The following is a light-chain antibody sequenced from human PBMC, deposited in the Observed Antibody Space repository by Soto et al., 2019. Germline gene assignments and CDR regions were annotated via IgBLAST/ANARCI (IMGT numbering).Light chain of an antibody. CDR2: DVS. J-gene: IGLJ2*01. CDR1: SSDVGGYNY. V-gene: IGLV2-14*01. CDR3: SSYTSSSTLEVV. Sequence: QCTLTQPASVYGSPGEWITISCTGTSSDVGGYNYVSWYQQHPGKAPKLMIYDVSNRPSGVSNRFSGSKSGNTASLTISGLQAEDEADYYCSSYTSSSTLEVVFGGGTKVTVL.